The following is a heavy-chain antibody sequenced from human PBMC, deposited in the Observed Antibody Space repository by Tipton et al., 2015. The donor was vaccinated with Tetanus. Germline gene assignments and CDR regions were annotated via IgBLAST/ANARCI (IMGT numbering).Heavy chain of an antibody. D-gene: IGHD1-20*01. CDR1: GYRFTTYW. J-gene: IGHJ5*02. Sequence: VQLVQSGAEVKKPGEPVRISCKGSGYRFTTYWITWVRQMPGQGLEWMGTIDPGGSYVNYSPSFQGLVTISTDQSISTAYLQWSGLKASDTAMYFCARHLPNWKDDHWGQGTLVTASS. V-gene: IGHV5-10-1*01. CDR3: ARHLPNWKDDH. CDR2: IDPGGSYV.